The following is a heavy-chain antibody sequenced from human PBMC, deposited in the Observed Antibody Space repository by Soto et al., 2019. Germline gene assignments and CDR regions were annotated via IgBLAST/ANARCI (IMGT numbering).Heavy chain of an antibody. J-gene: IGHJ5*02. CDR2: IYHSGSI. CDR1: GGSISSTNW. V-gene: IGHV4-4*02. Sequence: SETLSLTCGVSGGSISSTNWWSWVRQSPGKGLEWIGEIYHSGSINYNPSFTRRLTISVDKSKNQFSLKLTAVTAADTAVYYCARDNWSSDTRGFDPWGQGTLVTVSS. D-gene: IGHD1-26*01. CDR3: ARDNWSSDTRGFDP.